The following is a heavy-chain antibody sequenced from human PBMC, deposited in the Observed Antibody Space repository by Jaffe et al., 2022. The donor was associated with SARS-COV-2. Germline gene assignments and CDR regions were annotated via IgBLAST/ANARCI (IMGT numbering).Heavy chain of an antibody. D-gene: IGHD3-10*01. CDR3: ARDFSTGALDH. CDR1: GFTFSRSW. V-gene: IGHV3-7*01. CDR2: INEDGSGK. J-gene: IGHJ4*02. Sequence: EVQLVESGGGLVQPGGSLRLSCAASGFTFSRSWMTWVRQAPGKGLELVANINEDGSGKYYVGSVRGRFTISRDNARNSLYLQMDSLGAEDTAIYYCARDFSTGALDHWGPGTLVTVSS.